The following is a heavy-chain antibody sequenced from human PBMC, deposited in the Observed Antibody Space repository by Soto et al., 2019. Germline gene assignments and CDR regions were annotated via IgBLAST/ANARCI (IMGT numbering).Heavy chain of an antibody. D-gene: IGHD6-19*01. CDR3: ARGWDAGY. CDR1: GGSVGSGRHY. Sequence: QVQLQESGPGLVKPSETLSLTCTVSGGSVGSGRHYWSWIRQPPGKGLEWIGYIHDSGSTNYVSSLKSRVTISADPSRNQFFLQVYSVTAADTAVYYCARGWDAGYWGQGTLVTVSS. CDR2: IHDSGST. V-gene: IGHV4-61*01. J-gene: IGHJ4*02.